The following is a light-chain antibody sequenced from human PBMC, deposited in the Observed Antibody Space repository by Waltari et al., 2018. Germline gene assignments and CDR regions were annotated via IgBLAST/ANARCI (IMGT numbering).Light chain of an antibody. V-gene: IGKV1-12*02. CDR1: QGISSW. CDR2: AAS. J-gene: IGKJ1*01. CDR3: QQSDSFPWT. Sequence: DIQMTQSPASVSATVGDRVTITCRASQGISSWLAWYQQKPGKVPKLLIYAASNLLSGVSSRFSGSGSGTDFTLSISNLQPEDFATYFCQQSDSFPWTFGQGTKVEIK.